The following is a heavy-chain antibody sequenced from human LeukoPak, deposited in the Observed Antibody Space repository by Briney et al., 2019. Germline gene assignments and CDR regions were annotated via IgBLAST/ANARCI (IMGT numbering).Heavy chain of an antibody. V-gene: IGHV3-7*01. CDR3: ARDHAAMIVVVNLDY. Sequence: PRGSLRLSCAASGFTFSSYWMSWVRQAPGKGLEWVANIKQDGSEKYYVDSVKGRFAISRDNAKNSLYLQMNSLRAEDTAVYYCARDHAAMIVVVNLDYWGQGTLVTVSS. D-gene: IGHD3-22*01. CDR2: IKQDGSEK. CDR1: GFTFSSYW. J-gene: IGHJ4*02.